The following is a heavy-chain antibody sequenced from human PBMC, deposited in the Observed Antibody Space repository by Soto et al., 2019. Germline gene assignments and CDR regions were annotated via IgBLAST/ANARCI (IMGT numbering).Heavy chain of an antibody. Sequence: GESLKISCAASGFTFSSYAMSWVRQAPGKGLEWVSAISGSGGSTYYADSVKGRFTISRDNSKNTLYLQMNSLRAEDTAVYYCAKAALAAAGTFDYWGQGTLVTVSS. CDR2: ISGSGGST. J-gene: IGHJ4*02. D-gene: IGHD6-13*01. V-gene: IGHV3-23*01. CDR3: AKAALAAAGTFDY. CDR1: GFTFSSYA.